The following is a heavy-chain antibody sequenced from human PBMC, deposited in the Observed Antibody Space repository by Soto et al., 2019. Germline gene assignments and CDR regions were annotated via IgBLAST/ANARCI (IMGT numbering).Heavy chain of an antibody. CDR2: INHSGST. V-gene: IGHV4-34*01. J-gene: IGHJ2*01. Sequence: SETLSLTCAVYGGSFSGYYWSWIRQPPGKGLEWIGEINHSGSTNYNPSLKSRVTISVDTSKNQFSLKLSSVTAADTAVYYCARGGRYHGYGGRTWGYFDLWGRGTLVTVSS. D-gene: IGHD4-17*01. CDR1: GGSFSGYY. CDR3: ARGGRYHGYGGRTWGYFDL.